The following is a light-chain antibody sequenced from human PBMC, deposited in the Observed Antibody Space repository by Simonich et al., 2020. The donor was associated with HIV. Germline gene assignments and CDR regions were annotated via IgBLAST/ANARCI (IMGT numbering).Light chain of an antibody. V-gene: IGLV7-46*01. CDR2: DTS. J-gene: IGLJ3*02. CDR1: TGAVTSGHY. Sequence: QAVVTQEPSLTVSPGGTVTLTCGSSTGAVTSGHYPYRFQQNPCQAPRTLIYDTSNKHSWTPARFSGSLLGGKAALTLSGAQPEDEAEYYCLLSYSGAWVFGGGTKLTVL. CDR3: LLSYSGAWV.